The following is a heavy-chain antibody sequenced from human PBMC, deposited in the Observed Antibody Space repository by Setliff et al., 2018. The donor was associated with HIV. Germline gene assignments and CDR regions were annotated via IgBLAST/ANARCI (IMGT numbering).Heavy chain of an antibody. Sequence: ASVKVSCKASGYTFTSDYIHWVRQAPGQGLEWMGIINPAGNPTSYAQKFQGRVTITADTSRDTAYMELSSLRSEDTAVYYCATGGRGILTGYRPDYWGQGTLVTVSS. V-gene: IGHV1-46*01. J-gene: IGHJ4*02. CDR1: GYTFTSDY. CDR3: ATGGRGILTGYRPDY. D-gene: IGHD3-9*01. CDR2: INPAGNPT.